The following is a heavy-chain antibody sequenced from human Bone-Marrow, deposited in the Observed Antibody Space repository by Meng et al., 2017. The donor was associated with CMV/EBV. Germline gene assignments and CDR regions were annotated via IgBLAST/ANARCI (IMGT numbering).Heavy chain of an antibody. CDR1: GGTLSNQW. CDR2: IDSDGRTI. V-gene: IGHV3-74*01. CDR3: ARGLGEFLGWELGY. D-gene: IGHD1-26*01. J-gene: IGHJ4*01. Sequence: EGPVVGAGGGLVPPGGSLSLSCAASGGTLSNQWMHWARQAPGKGLIWLSRIDSDGRTINYADSVKGRFTISRDNAKNTLYLQMNSLRVEDTAVYYCARGLGEFLGWELGYWGHGTLVTVSS.